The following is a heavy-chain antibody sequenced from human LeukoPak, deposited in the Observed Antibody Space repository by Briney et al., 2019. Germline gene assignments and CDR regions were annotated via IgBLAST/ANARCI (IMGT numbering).Heavy chain of an antibody. V-gene: IGHV4-59*08. CDR1: GGSISSYY. Sequence: TPSETLSLTCTVSGGSISSYYWSWIRQPPGKGLEWIGYIYYSGSTNYNPSLKSRVTISVDTSKNQFSLKLSSVTAADTAVYYCARQSLVETVYPGYFDYWGQGTLVTVSS. J-gene: IGHJ4*02. CDR2: IYYSGST. CDR3: ARQSLVETVYPGYFDY. D-gene: IGHD5-24*01.